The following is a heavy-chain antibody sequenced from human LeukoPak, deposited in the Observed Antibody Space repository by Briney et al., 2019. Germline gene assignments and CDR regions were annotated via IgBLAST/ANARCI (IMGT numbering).Heavy chain of an antibody. CDR2: IKSDGSST. J-gene: IGHJ3*02. CDR3: ARVGARLGDFDI. Sequence: GGSLRPSCAASGFTFSSCWMHWVRQAPGKGLVWVSRIKSDGSSTSYADSVKGRFTISRDNAKNTLYLQMNSLRAEDTAVYYCARVGARLGDFDIWGQGTMVTVSS. D-gene: IGHD6-25*01. CDR1: GFTFSSCW. V-gene: IGHV3-74*01.